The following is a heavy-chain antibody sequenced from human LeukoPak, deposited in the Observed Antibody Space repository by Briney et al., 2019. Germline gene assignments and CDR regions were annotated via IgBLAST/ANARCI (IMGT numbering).Heavy chain of an antibody. D-gene: IGHD3-16*01. CDR3: ARHGGGQYYFDY. CDR1: GGSISGYY. J-gene: IGHJ4*02. CDR2: IYYSGST. Sequence: SETLSLTCTVSGGSISGYYWSWIRQPPGKGLEWIGYIYYSGSTNYNPSLKSRVTISVDTSKNQFSLKLSSVTAADTAVYYCARHGGGQYYFDYWGQGTLVTVSS. V-gene: IGHV4-59*08.